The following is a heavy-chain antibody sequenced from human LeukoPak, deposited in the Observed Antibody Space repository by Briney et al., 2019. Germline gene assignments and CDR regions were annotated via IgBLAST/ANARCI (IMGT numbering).Heavy chain of an antibody. CDR2: ISYDGSSK. V-gene: IGHV3-30*18. Sequence: PGGSLRLSCAASGFIFSSYGMHWVHQAPGKGLEWVAAISYDGSSKNYADSVKGRFTISRDNAKNSLYLQMNSLRAEDTALYYCAKEYSSSYDYWGQGTLVTVSS. D-gene: IGHD6-13*01. CDR1: GFIFSSYG. J-gene: IGHJ4*02. CDR3: AKEYSSSYDY.